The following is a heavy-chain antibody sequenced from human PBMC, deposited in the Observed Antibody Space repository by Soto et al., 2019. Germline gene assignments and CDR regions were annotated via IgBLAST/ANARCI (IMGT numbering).Heavy chain of an antibody. Sequence: GGSLGSSGVPFGFTFSNYWMHWVRQAPGKGLVWVSRISPYGSNTNYADSVKGRFTISRDNAKNTVYLQMNSLRAEDTALYYCARDNWMSYWGQGTLVTVSS. CDR1: GFTFSNYW. D-gene: IGHD1-20*01. V-gene: IGHV3-74*01. CDR3: ARDNWMSY. J-gene: IGHJ4*02. CDR2: ISPYGSNT.